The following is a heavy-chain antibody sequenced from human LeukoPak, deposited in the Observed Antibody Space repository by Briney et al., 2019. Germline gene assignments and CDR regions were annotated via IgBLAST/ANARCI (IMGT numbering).Heavy chain of an antibody. J-gene: IGHJ4*02. CDR2: IYYSGST. D-gene: IGHD5-18*01. V-gene: IGHV4-31*03. Sequence: SETLSLTCTVSGGSISGGGYYWSWIRQHPGKGLEWIGYIYYSGSTYYNPSLKSRVTISVDTSKNQFSLKLSSVTAADTAVYYCARVEWIQLWYYFDYWGQGTLVTVSS. CDR1: GGSISGGGYY. CDR3: ARVEWIQLWYYFDY.